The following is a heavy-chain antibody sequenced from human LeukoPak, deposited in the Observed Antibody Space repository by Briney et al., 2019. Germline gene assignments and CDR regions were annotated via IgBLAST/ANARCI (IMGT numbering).Heavy chain of an antibody. V-gene: IGHV3-30*04. D-gene: IGHD4-17*01. CDR1: GFTFSSYA. J-gene: IGHJ3*02. CDR2: ISYDGSNK. CDR3: ASPLRDDAFDI. Sequence: GGSLRLSCAASGFTFSSYAMHWVRQAPGKGLEWVAVISYDGSNKYYADSVKGRFTISRDNSKNTLYLQMNSLRAEDTAVYYCASPLRDDAFDIWGQGTMVTVSS.